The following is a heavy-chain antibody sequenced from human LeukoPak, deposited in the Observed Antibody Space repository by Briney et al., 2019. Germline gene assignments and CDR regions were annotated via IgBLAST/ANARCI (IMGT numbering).Heavy chain of an antibody. Sequence: PGGSLRLSCAASGFTFSDYYMSWIRQAPGKGLEWVSYISSSGSTIYYADSVKGRFTISRDNAKSSLYLQMNSLRAEDTAVYYCARATYYYGSGTYWGYYFDYWGQGTLVTVSS. CDR1: GFTFSDYY. J-gene: IGHJ4*02. D-gene: IGHD3-10*01. CDR2: ISSSGSTI. CDR3: ARATYYYGSGTYWGYYFDY. V-gene: IGHV3-11*01.